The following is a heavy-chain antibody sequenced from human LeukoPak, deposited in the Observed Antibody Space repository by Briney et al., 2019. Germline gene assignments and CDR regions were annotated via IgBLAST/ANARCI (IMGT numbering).Heavy chain of an antibody. CDR2: ISSSSYI. CDR3: AGDSASFRYGDYGPGFWYFDL. D-gene: IGHD4-17*01. J-gene: IGHJ2*01. CDR1: GFTFSSYS. Sequence: GGSLRLSCAASGFTFSSYSMNWVRQAPGKGLEWVSSISSSSYIYYADSVKGRFTISRDNAKNSLYLQMNSLRAEDTAVYYCAGDSASFRYGDYGPGFWYFDLWGRGTLVTVSS. V-gene: IGHV3-21*01.